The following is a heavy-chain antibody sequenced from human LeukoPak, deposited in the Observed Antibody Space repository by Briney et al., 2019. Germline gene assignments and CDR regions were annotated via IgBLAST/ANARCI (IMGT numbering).Heavy chain of an antibody. CDR1: GFTFSNAW. J-gene: IGHJ4*02. CDR3: TTVGQSGYNDTSGYYYFDY. V-gene: IGHV3-15*01. D-gene: IGHD3-22*01. CDR2: IKRKTDGGTT. Sequence: GGSLRLSCAASGFTFSNAWMSWVRQAPGKGLEWVGRIKRKTDGGTTDYAAPVKGRFSISRDDSKNTLYLQMNSLKTEDTAVYYCTTVGQSGYNDTSGYYYFDYWGQGTLVTVSS.